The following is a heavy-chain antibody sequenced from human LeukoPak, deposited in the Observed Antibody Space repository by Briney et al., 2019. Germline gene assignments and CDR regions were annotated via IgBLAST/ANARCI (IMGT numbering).Heavy chain of an antibody. CDR1: IDSFSNYH. J-gene: IGHJ5*02. Sequence: SETLSLTCAVYIDSFSNYHWNWIRQTPAKGLEWIGEVNESGGTNISPSLRGRVILSVDTSKNQFSLKLISVTVADTAIYYCARGQGATVPQVGKNWFDPWGQGTRVTVSS. CDR2: VNESGGT. D-gene: IGHD1-26*01. V-gene: IGHV4-34*01. CDR3: ARGQGATVPQVGKNWFDP.